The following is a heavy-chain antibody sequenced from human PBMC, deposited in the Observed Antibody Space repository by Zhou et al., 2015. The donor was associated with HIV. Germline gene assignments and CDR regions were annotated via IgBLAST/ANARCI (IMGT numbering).Heavy chain of an antibody. CDR3: ARDRGAARPDWRYFDL. D-gene: IGHD6-6*01. CDR1: GGTFSTYG. V-gene: IGHV1-69*06. CDR2: IIPIFGTV. J-gene: IGHJ2*01. Sequence: QVQLVQSGAEVKKPGSSVKVSCRASGGTFSTYGISWVRQAPGQGLEWMGAIIPIFGTVKYAQRFQGRVTLTADRSTNTAYMEMRSLRSDDTAVYYCARDRGAARPDWRYFDLWGRGTLVSVSS.